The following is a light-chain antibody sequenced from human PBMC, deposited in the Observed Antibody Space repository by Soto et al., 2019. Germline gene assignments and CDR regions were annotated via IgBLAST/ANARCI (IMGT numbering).Light chain of an antibody. CDR1: SSEVDGNNY. J-gene: IGLJ2*01. CDR3: SSYTSSSTLPV. V-gene: IGLV2-14*01. CDR2: DVS. Sequence: QSVLTQPASVSGSPGQSITISCTGTSSEVDGNNYASWYQQHPCKAPKLMIYDVSNRPSGVSNRCSGSKSGNTASLTISGLQAEDEADYYCSSYTSSSTLPVFGGGTKVTVL.